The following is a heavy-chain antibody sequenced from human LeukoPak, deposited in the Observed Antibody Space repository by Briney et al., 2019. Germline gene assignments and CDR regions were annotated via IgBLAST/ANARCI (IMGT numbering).Heavy chain of an antibody. CDR3: AKGYSSGWSGFSAFDY. J-gene: IGHJ4*02. CDR1: GFTFSSYA. D-gene: IGHD6-19*01. CDR2: ISGSGGST. Sequence: GGSLRLSCAASGFTFSSYAMSWVRQAPGKGLEWVSAISGSGGSTYYADSVKGRFTPSRDNSKNTLYLQMNSLRAEDTAVCYCAKGYSSGWSGFSAFDYWGQGTLSPSPQ. V-gene: IGHV3-23*01.